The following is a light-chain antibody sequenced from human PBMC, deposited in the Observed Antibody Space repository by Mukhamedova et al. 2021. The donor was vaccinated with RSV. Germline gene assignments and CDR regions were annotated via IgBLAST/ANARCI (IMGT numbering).Light chain of an antibody. J-gene: IGKJ1*01. CDR2: GAS. Sequence: WYQRRVHGRAPKLLIYGASSLLGGVPSRLSGSGSETDFTLTISSLQPEDFATYFCQSYSALRWTFGQGTKVEVK. V-gene: IGKV1-39*01. CDR3: QSYSALRWT.